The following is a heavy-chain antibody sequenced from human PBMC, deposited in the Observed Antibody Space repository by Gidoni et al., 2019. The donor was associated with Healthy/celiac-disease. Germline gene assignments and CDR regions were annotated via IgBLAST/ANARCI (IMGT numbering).Heavy chain of an antibody. CDR1: GFTFSSYW. D-gene: IGHD3-22*01. CDR2: INSDWSST. V-gene: IGHV3-74*01. Sequence: EVQLVESGGGLVQPGGSLRLSCAASGFTFSSYWMHWFRHAPGQGLVWVSRINSDWSSTSSADAVKGRFTISRDNAKITLYLQMNSLRAEDTAVYYCARDLGVYYDSSGYYGLPDYWGQGTLVTVSS. CDR3: ARDLGVYYDSSGYYGLPDY. J-gene: IGHJ4*02.